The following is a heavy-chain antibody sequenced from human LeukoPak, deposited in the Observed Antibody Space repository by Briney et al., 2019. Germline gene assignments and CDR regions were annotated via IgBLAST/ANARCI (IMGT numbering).Heavy chain of an antibody. CDR2: ISSSSSYI. CDR1: GFTFSSYS. V-gene: IGHV3-21*01. J-gene: IGHJ4*02. Sequence: GGSLRLSCAASGFTFSSYSMNWVRQAPGKGLEWVSSISSSSSYIYYADSVKGRFTISRDNAKNSLYLQMNSLRAEDTAVYYCARGRYSRSPRPPFDYWGQGTLVTVSS. D-gene: IGHD6-6*01. CDR3: ARGRYSRSPRPPFDY.